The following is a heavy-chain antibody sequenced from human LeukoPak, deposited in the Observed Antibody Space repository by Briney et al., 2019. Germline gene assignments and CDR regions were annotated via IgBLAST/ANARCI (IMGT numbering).Heavy chain of an antibody. CDR1: GFTFSSYW. CDR2: INSDGSST. J-gene: IGHJ4*02. V-gene: IGHV3-74*01. CDR3: ARGGYDSSGYYYFLVY. Sequence: PGGSLRLSCAASGFTFSSYWMHWVRQAPGKGLVWASRINSDGSSTSYADSVKGRFTISRDNAKNTLYPQMNSLRAEDTAVYYCARGGYDSSGYYYFLVYWGQGTLVTVSS. D-gene: IGHD3-22*01.